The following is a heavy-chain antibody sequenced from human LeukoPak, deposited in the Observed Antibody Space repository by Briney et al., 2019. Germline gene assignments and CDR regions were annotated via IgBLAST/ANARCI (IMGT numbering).Heavy chain of an antibody. CDR1: GGSISSYY. Sequence: SETLSLTCTVSGGSISSYYWRWIRQPPGMGLEWIGYIYYSGSTNYNPSLKSRVTISVDTSKNQFSLKLSSVTAADTAIYYCAREGGYSYGTAIYYWGQGTLVTVSS. D-gene: IGHD5-18*01. CDR3: AREGGYSYGTAIYY. CDR2: IYYSGST. V-gene: IGHV4-59*01. J-gene: IGHJ4*02.